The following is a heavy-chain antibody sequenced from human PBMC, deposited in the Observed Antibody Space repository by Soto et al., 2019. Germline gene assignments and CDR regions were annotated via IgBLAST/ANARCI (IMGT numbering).Heavy chain of an antibody. CDR2: INVGNGNT. J-gene: IGHJ4*02. CDR1: GYIFTSYN. D-gene: IGHD2-21*02. CDR3: ATQRGYDDCLDS. Sequence: QVQLVQSGAEVKKPGASVKVSCKTPGYIFTSYNIHWVRQAPGQRLEWMAWINVGNGNTRYSQKFQGRLTLTRDTPGNTAYLELNSLMSKDTAVYYCATQRGYDDCLDSWGQGTLVTVSS. V-gene: IGHV1-3*01.